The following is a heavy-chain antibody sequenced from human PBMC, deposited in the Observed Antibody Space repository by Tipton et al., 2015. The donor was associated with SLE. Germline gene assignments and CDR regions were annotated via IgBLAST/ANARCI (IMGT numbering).Heavy chain of an antibody. CDR2: IYYSGSA. CDR3: ARVKGRTAFAVVPGMDAFDI. CDR1: GGSVSSGNYY. D-gene: IGHD3-3*01. J-gene: IGHJ3*02. Sequence: TLSLTCTVSGGSVSSGNYYWGWIRRPPGKGLEWIGYIYYSGSANYNPSLKSRVTISPDTSRNEFSLRLRSVTAADTAVYYCARVKGRTAFAVVPGMDAFDIWGQGTMVTVSS. V-gene: IGHV4-61*01.